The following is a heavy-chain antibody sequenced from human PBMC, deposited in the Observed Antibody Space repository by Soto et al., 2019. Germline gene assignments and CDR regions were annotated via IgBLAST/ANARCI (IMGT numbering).Heavy chain of an antibody. CDR1: GLTFSSSS. D-gene: IGHD6-6*01. Sequence: EVQLLESGGGLVQPGGSLRLSCVASGLTFSSSSMSWVRQAPGKGLEWVSVSTGGGSTFYVDSVKGRFTISRDNSKNTLYLQMNSLRAEDAAVYFCAKLVRYWGQGTLVTVSS. V-gene: IGHV3-23*01. J-gene: IGHJ4*02. CDR2: STGGGST. CDR3: AKLVRY.